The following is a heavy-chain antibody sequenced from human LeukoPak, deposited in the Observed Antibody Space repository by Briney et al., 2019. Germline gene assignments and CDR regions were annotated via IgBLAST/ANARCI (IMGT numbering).Heavy chain of an antibody. CDR3: AKGGYCSSSSCYYGWFEP. CDR2: IWYDGTNE. D-gene: IGHD2-2*01. Sequence: PGGSLRLSCAASGLSFSSHGMHWVRQAPGKGLEWVAVIWYDGTNENYSDSLRGRFTISRDNSKNTLYLQMNSLRADDTAAYYCAKGGYCSSSSCYYGWFEPWGQGTLVPVSS. CDR1: GLSFSSHG. V-gene: IGHV3-33*06. J-gene: IGHJ5*02.